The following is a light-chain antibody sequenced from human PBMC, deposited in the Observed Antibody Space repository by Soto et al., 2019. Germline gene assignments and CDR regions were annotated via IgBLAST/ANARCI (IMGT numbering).Light chain of an antibody. CDR1: QSVDTY. CDR2: DAY. Sequence: IVLTQSPATLSLSPWERATLSCRASQSVDTYLAWYQHKPGQAPRLLIYDAYNRATGIPARFSGSGSGTDFTLTISSLEPEDFAFYYCQQRSNWPPITFGQGNDWRL. V-gene: IGKV3-11*01. CDR3: QQRSNWPPIT. J-gene: IGKJ5*01.